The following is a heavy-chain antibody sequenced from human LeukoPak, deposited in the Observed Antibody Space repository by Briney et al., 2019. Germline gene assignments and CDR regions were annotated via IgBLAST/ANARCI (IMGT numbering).Heavy chain of an antibody. V-gene: IGHV4-34*01. Sequence: SETLSLTCAVYGGSFSGYYWSWIRQPPGKGLEWIGEINHSGSTNYNPSLKSRVTISVDTSKNQFSLQLNSVTPEDTAVYYCARDNLSARAGTSPGAFDIWGQGTMVTVSS. J-gene: IGHJ3*02. CDR1: GGSFSGYY. D-gene: IGHD6-19*01. CDR2: INHSGST. CDR3: ARDNLSARAGTSPGAFDI.